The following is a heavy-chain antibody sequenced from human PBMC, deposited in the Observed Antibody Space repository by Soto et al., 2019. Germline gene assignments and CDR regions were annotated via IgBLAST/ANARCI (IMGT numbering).Heavy chain of an antibody. Sequence: QVQLQESGPGLVKPSQTLSLTCTVSGGSISSGAYFWSWIRQPPGKGLEWIGYIYYSGSTYYNPSPKSRVTKSLDTSKNQFALKVNSVTATDTAVYYCARGVDYGDHAKLDRAPGLDYWGQGTLVTVSS. D-gene: IGHD4-17*01. CDR2: IYYSGST. CDR3: ARGVDYGDHAKLDRAPGLDY. CDR1: GGSISSGAYF. J-gene: IGHJ4*02. V-gene: IGHV4-30-4*01.